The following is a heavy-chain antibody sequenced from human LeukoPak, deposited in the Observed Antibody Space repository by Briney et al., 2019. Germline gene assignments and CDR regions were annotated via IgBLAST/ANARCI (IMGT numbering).Heavy chain of an antibody. V-gene: IGHV4-39*01. J-gene: IGHJ5*02. Sequence: PSETLSLTCTVSGGSISSGSYYWGWIRQPPGKGLEWIASIYYSGSTYYNPSLKSRVTISVDTSKNQLSLKLSSLTAADTAVYYCARHEYSGSYYGLSWFDPWGQGTLVTVSP. D-gene: IGHD1-26*01. CDR3: ARHEYSGSYYGLSWFDP. CDR1: GGSISSGSYY. CDR2: IYYSGST.